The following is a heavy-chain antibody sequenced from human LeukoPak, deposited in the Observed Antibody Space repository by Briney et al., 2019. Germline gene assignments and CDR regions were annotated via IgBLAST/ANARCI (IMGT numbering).Heavy chain of an antibody. CDR3: ARQQGIWFGELLYDVKFDY. J-gene: IGHJ4*02. CDR1: GFTFSNYA. CDR2: FSDSDYGT. V-gene: IGHV3-23*01. Sequence: GGSLRLSCAASGFTFSNYAMSWVRQAPGKGLEWVATFSDSDYGTFYADSVKGRFTISRDNSKNTLYLQMNSLRAEDTAVYYCARQQGIWFGELLYDVKFDYWGQGTLVTVSS. D-gene: IGHD3-10*01.